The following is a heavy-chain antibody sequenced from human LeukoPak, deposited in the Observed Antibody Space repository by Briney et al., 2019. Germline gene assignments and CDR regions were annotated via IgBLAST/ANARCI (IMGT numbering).Heavy chain of an antibody. CDR1: GYTFTSYA. CDR3: ARDEITMVRGVTNGMDV. D-gene: IGHD3-10*01. J-gene: IGHJ6*04. V-gene: IGHV1-3*01. CDR2: INAGNGNT. Sequence: RWASVKVSYKASGYTFTSYAMHWVRQAPGQRLEWMGWINAGNGNTKYSQKFQGRVTITRDTSASTAYMELSSLRSEDTAVYYCARDEITMVRGVTNGMDVWGKGTTVTVSS.